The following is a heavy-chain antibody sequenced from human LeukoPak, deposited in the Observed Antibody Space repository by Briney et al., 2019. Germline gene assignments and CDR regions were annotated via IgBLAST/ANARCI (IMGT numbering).Heavy chain of an antibody. Sequence: PGGSLRLSCAASGFTFSSYAMHWVRQAPGKGLEWVAVISYDGSNKYYADSVKGRFTISRDNSKNTLYLQMNSLRAEDTAVYYCARDGVEMATNYGSHFDYWGQGTLVTVSS. V-gene: IGHV3-30-3*01. CDR2: ISYDGSNK. CDR1: GFTFSSYA. J-gene: IGHJ4*02. CDR3: ARDGVEMATNYGSHFDY. D-gene: IGHD5-24*01.